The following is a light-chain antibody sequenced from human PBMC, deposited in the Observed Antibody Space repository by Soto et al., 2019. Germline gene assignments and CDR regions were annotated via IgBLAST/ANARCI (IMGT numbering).Light chain of an antibody. CDR1: QSVSSSY. J-gene: IGKJ4*01. CDR2: GAS. CDR3: QQYASSPFT. Sequence: EIVLTQSPGTLSLSPGERATLSCRASQSVSSSYLAWYQQKPGQAPRLLIYGASSRATGIPDRFSGSGSGTDFTLTISRLEPEDYAVYSCQQYASSPFTFGGGTKVDIK. V-gene: IGKV3-20*01.